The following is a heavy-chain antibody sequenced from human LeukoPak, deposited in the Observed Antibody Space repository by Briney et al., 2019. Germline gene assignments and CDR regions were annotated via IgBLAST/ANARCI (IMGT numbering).Heavy chain of an antibody. CDR3: AREGVMDYGGNSYLFDY. D-gene: IGHD4-23*01. CDR1: GYTFTGYY. V-gene: IGHV1-46*01. Sequence: ASVKVSCKASGYTFTGYYMHWVRQAPGQGLEWMGIINPSGGSTSYAQKSQGRVTMTRDTSTSTVYMELSSLRSEDTAVYYCAREGVMDYGGNSYLFDYWGQGTLVTVSS. CDR2: INPSGGST. J-gene: IGHJ4*02.